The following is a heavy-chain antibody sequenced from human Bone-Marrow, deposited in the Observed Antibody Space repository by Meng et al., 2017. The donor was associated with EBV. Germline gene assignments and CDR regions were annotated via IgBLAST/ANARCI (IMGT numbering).Heavy chain of an antibody. CDR3: ARMFTSLVPFSPDFDY. CDR1: GYTFTGYY. D-gene: IGHD2-2*01. J-gene: IGHJ4*02. V-gene: IGHV1-2*06. CDR2: IDPNSGGT. Sequence: QVQLVQAGAEVRNPGASVKVSCKASGYTFTGYYMHWVRQAPGQGLEWMGRIDPNSGGTLYAQKFQGSFTMTRDTSISTAYMELTRLRSDDTAVYYCARMFTSLVPFSPDFDYWGQGTLVTVSS.